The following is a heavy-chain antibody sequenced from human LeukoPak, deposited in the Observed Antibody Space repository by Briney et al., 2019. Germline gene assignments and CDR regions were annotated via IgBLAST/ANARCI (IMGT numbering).Heavy chain of an antibody. V-gene: IGHV3-30*02. D-gene: IGHD3-22*01. CDR2: IRYDGSNK. Sequence: GGSLRLSCAASGFTLSSYGMHWVRQAPGKGLEWVAFIRYDGSNKYYADSVKGRFTISRDNSKNTLYLQMNSLRAEDTAVYYCAKGDPRITMIVVAWGQGTLVTVSS. CDR1: GFTLSSYG. J-gene: IGHJ5*02. CDR3: AKGDPRITMIVVA.